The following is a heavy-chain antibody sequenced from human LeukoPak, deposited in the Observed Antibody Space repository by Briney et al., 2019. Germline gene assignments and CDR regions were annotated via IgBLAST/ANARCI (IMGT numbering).Heavy chain of an antibody. D-gene: IGHD1-7*01. Sequence: PSETLSLTCAVYGGSFSGYYWSWIRQPPGQGLEWIGEINHSGSTNYNPSLKSRVTISVDTSKNQFSLKLSSVTAADTAVYYCARVYGTTPWGQGTLVTVSS. CDR1: GGSFSGYY. J-gene: IGHJ5*02. CDR3: ARVYGTTP. CDR2: INHSGST. V-gene: IGHV4-34*01.